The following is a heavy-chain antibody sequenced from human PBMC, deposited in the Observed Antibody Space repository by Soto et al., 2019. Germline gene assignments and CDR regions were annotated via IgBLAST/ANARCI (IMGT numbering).Heavy chain of an antibody. Sequence: QVQLVQSGAEVKKPGASVSVSCQASGYTFTSYYMHWVRQAPGQGLEWMGIIIPTGGSTTYAQTFQGRVTMTRDTSTNTVYMELSSLRSEDTAIYFCARSQNRYSPDSWGQGTLVNVSS. V-gene: IGHV1-46*01. D-gene: IGHD5-18*01. J-gene: IGHJ4*02. CDR2: IIPTGGST. CDR1: GYTFTSYY. CDR3: ARSQNRYSPDS.